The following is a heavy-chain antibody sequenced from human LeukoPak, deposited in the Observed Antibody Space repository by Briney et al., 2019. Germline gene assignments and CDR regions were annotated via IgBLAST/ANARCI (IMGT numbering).Heavy chain of an antibody. J-gene: IGHJ4*02. V-gene: IGHV3-53*01. CDR1: GFTFSSYS. Sequence: GGSLRLSCAASGFTFSSYSMNWVRQAPGKGLEWVSVIYSGGSTYYADSVKGRFTISRDNSKNTLYLQMNSLRAEDTAVYYCARGFGSCYPYWGQGTLVTVSS. CDR3: ARGFGSCYPY. CDR2: IYSGGST. D-gene: IGHD2-15*01.